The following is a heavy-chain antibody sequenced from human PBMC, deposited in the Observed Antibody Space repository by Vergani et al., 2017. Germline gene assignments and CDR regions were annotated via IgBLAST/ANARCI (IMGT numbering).Heavy chain of an antibody. Sequence: EVQLVESGGGLVQPGGSLRLSCAASGFTFSSYAMHWVRQAPGKGLEYVSAISSNGGSTYYANSVKGRFTISRDNSKNTLYLQMGSLRAEDMALYHCASWGYCSGGSCYSNAFDIWGQGTMVTVSS. CDR3: ASWGYCSGGSCYSNAFDI. CDR2: ISSNGGST. D-gene: IGHD2-15*01. V-gene: IGHV3-64*01. CDR1: GFTFSSYA. J-gene: IGHJ3*02.